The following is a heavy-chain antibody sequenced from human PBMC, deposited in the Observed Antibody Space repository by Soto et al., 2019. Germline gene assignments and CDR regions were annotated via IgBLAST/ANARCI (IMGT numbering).Heavy chain of an antibody. CDR2: ISSSSSYI. V-gene: IGHV3-21*01. Sequence: GGSLRLSCAASGFTFSSYSMNWVRQAPGKGLEWVSSISSSSSYIYYADSVKGRFTISRDNAKNSLYLQMNSLRAEDTAVYYCARDRNVVVPAALPDYYYGMDVWGQGTTVTVSS. CDR3: ARDRNVVVPAALPDYYYGMDV. CDR1: GFTFSSYS. J-gene: IGHJ6*02. D-gene: IGHD2-2*01.